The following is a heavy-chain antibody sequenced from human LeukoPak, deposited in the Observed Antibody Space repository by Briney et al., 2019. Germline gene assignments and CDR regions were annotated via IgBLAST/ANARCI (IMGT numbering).Heavy chain of an antibody. CDR1: GGSISSGGYS. J-gene: IGHJ4*02. Sequence: SQTLSLTCAVSGGSISSGGYSWSWIRQPPGKGLEWIGYIYHSGSTYYNPSLKSRVTISVDRSKNQFSLKLSSVTAADTAAYYCARAGSGSYLALGRGTAFDYWGQGTLVTVSS. CDR3: ARAGSGSYLALGRGTAFDY. V-gene: IGHV4-30-2*01. D-gene: IGHD1-26*01. CDR2: IYHSGST.